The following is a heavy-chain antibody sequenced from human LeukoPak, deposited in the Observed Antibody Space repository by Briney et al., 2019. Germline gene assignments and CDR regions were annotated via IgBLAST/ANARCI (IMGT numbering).Heavy chain of an antibody. CDR1: GFTLSSYA. CDR2: ISVSGNT. D-gene: IGHD2-15*01. Sequence: SGGSLRLSCAASGFTLSSYAMSWVRQGPGKGLEWVSAISVSGNTYHADSVKGRFTNSRDSSKNTLYLQMNSLRAGDAAVYYCAKAPVTTCSGAYCYPFDYWSQGTLVTVSS. J-gene: IGHJ4*02. V-gene: IGHV3-23*01. CDR3: AKAPVTTCSGAYCYPFDY.